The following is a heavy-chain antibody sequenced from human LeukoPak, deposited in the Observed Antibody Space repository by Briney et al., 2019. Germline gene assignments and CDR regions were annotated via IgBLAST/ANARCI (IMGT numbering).Heavy chain of an antibody. Sequence: SETLSLTCAVYGGSFSGYYWSWIRQPPGKGLEWIGEINHSGSTNYNPSLKSRVTISVDTSKNQFSLKLSSVTAADTAVYYCARAPIPYYYGSGKPRYYYYYMDVWGKGTTVTISS. D-gene: IGHD3-10*01. CDR2: INHSGST. V-gene: IGHV4-34*01. CDR3: ARAPIPYYYGSGKPRYYYYYMDV. CDR1: GGSFSGYY. J-gene: IGHJ6*03.